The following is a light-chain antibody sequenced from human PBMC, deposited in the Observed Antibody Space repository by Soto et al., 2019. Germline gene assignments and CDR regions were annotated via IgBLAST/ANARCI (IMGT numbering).Light chain of an antibody. J-gene: IGKJ1*01. CDR1: QTISSW. CDR2: KAS. V-gene: IGKV1-5*03. Sequence: DIPLTQSPSTLSASVGDSVTITCRASQTISSWLAWYQQKPGKAPKLLIYKASTLKSGVPSRFSGSGSGTEFTLTISSLQPDDFATYYCQHYNSYSEAFGQGTKG. CDR3: QHYNSYSEA.